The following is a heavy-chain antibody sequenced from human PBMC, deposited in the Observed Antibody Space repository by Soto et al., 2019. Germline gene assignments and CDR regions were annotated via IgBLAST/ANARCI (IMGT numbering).Heavy chain of an antibody. Sequence: QVQLVESGGGVVQPGRSLRLSCAASGFTFSSYGMHWVRQAPGKGLEWVAVIWYDGSNKYYADSVKGRFTISRDNSKNTLYLQMNSLRAEDTAVYYCARDQWGVRASITMIVAVEDYFDYWGQGTLVTVSS. CDR1: GFTFSSYG. CDR3: ARDQWGVRASITMIVAVEDYFDY. D-gene: IGHD3-22*01. J-gene: IGHJ4*02. V-gene: IGHV3-33*01. CDR2: IWYDGSNK.